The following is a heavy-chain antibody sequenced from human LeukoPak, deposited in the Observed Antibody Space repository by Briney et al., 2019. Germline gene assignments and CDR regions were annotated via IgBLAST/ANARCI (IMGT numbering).Heavy chain of an antibody. CDR1: GYSFSTYW. Sequence: GESLKISCEGSGYSFSTYWIAWVRQMPGKGLEWMGSIYPRDSEIRYSPSFQGQVTISADNSISTAYLQWSSLKASDTAMYYCARPAYCSSSSSHFDPWGQGTLVTVSS. J-gene: IGHJ5*02. V-gene: IGHV5-51*01. D-gene: IGHD6-6*01. CDR2: IYPRDSEI. CDR3: ARPAYCSSSSSHFDP.